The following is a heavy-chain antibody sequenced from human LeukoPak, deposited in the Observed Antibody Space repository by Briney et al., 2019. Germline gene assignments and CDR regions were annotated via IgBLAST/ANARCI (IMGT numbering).Heavy chain of an antibody. Sequence: SETLSLTCAVYGGSFSGYYWSWIRQPPGKGLEWIGEINHSGSTDYNPSLKSRVTISVDTSKNQFSLKLSSVTAADTAVYYCARGRMIVVVIYDYWGQGTLVTVSS. CDR1: GGSFSGYY. J-gene: IGHJ4*02. CDR3: ARGRMIVVVIYDY. D-gene: IGHD3-22*01. CDR2: INHSGST. V-gene: IGHV4-34*01.